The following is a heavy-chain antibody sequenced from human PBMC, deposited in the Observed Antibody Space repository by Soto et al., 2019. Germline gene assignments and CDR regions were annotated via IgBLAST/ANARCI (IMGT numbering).Heavy chain of an antibody. V-gene: IGHV3-21*01. D-gene: IGHD6-6*01. CDR1: GFTFSSYS. CDR2: ISSSSSYI. Sequence: EVQLVESGGGLVQPGGSLRLSCAASGFTFSSYSMNWVRQAPGKGLEWVSSISSSSSYIYYADSVKGRFTISRDNAKNSLYLQMNSLRAEDTAVYYCASIAARAVGGDYWGQGTLVTVSS. CDR3: ASIAARAVGGDY. J-gene: IGHJ4*02.